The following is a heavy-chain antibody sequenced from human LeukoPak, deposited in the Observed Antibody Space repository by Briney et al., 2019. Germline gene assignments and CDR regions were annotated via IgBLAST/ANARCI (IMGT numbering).Heavy chain of an antibody. J-gene: IGHJ4*02. CDR3: ARDSITIFGVINY. Sequence: PGGSLRLSCAASGFSFSEYAMSWVRQAPGKGLEWVSIISGSGRTTDYADSVKGRFTISRDNAKNSLYLQMNSLRPEDTAVYYCARDSITIFGVINYWGQGTLVTVSS. CDR2: ISGSGRTT. CDR1: GFSFSEYA. D-gene: IGHD3-3*01. V-gene: IGHV3-23*01.